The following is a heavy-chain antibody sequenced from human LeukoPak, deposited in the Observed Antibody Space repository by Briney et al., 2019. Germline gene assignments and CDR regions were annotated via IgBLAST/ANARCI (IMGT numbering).Heavy chain of an antibody. V-gene: IGHV4-34*01. CDR2: INHSGST. CDR3: ARDDADYYDSSGYFP. D-gene: IGHD3-22*01. J-gene: IGHJ5*02. Sequence: SETLSLTCAVYGGSFSGYYWSWIRQPPGKGLEWIGEINHSGSTNYNPSLKSRVTISVDTSKNQFSLKLSSVTAADTAVYYCARDDADYYDSSGYFPWGQGTLVTVSS. CDR1: GGSFSGYY.